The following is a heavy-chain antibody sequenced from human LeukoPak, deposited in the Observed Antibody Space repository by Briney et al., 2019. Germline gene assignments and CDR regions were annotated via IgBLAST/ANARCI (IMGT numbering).Heavy chain of an antibody. CDR1: GYTFTHHG. CDR2: ISCYNGDT. V-gene: IGHV1-18*01. CDR3: ARDPSNTSGWYQYFDA. Sequence: ASVRVSCKASGYTFTHHGIAWVRQAPGQGLEWMGWISCYNGDTIYAQKFQGRVTLTTEKSTSTVYMELRSLTSDDTAVYYCARDPSNTSGWYQYFDAWGRGTLVSVSS. J-gene: IGHJ2*01. D-gene: IGHD6-19*01.